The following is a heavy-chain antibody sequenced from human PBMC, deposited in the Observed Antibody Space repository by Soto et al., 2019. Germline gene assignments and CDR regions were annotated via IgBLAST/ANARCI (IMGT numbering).Heavy chain of an antibody. CDR1: GFTISSYG. CDR2: ISYDGSNK. D-gene: IGHD2-15*01. V-gene: IGHV3-30*18. CDR3: AKARPYCSGGSCYSYFDY. J-gene: IGHJ4*02. Sequence: PGGSQRLSCAASGFTISSYGMHWVRQAPGKGLEWVAVISYDGSNKYYADSVKGRFTISRDNSKNTLYLQMNSLRAEDTAVYYCAKARPYCSGGSCYSYFDYWGQGTLVTVSS.